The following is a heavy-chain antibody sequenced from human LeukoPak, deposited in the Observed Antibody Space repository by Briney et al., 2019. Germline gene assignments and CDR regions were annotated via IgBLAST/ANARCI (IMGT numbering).Heavy chain of an antibody. Sequence: GGSLRLSCAASGITFSSYGMSWVRQAPGKGLEWVSSISSTGGTTYYADSVKGRFTISRDNAKNSLYLQMNSLRAEDTAVYYCATDITMVRGVINIVDYWGQGTLVTVSS. J-gene: IGHJ4*02. CDR2: ISSTGGTT. D-gene: IGHD3-10*01. CDR1: GITFSSYG. V-gene: IGHV3-21*01. CDR3: ATDITMVRGVINIVDY.